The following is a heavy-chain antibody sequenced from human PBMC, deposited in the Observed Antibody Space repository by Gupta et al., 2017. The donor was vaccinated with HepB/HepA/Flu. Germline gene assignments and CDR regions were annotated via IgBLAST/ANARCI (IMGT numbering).Heavy chain of an antibody. CDR2: INAGNGNT. CDR3: ARDALYCTNGVCYLGPYNWFDP. J-gene: IGHJ5*02. Sequence: QVQLVQSGAEVKKPGASVKVSCKASGYTFTSYAMHWVRQAPGQRLEWMGWINAGNGNTKYSQKFQGRVTITRDTSASTAYMELSSLRSEDTAVYYCARDALYCTNGVCYLGPYNWFDPWGQGTLVTVSS. D-gene: IGHD2-8*01. CDR1: GYTFTSYA. V-gene: IGHV1-3*01.